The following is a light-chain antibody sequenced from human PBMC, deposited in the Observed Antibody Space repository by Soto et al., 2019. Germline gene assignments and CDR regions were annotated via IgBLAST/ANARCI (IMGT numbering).Light chain of an antibody. V-gene: IGLV2-14*01. CDR2: NVS. J-gene: IGLJ2*01. CDR1: SSDVGAYNY. Sequence: QSALTQPASESGSTGQSITIPCTGTSSDVGAYNYVSWYQQHPGKAPKLMIYNVSNRPSGVSNRFSGSKSGNTASLTISGLQAEDEADYYCSSYTSSSTPVFGGGTKVTVL. CDR3: SSYTSSSTPV.